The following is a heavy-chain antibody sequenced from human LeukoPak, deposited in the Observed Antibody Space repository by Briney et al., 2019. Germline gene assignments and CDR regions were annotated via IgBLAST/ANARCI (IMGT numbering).Heavy chain of an antibody. Sequence: GGSLRLSCEASGFTFSNYVMSWVRQAPGKGLEWVSTISVSGANTYYADSLKGRFTISRDNSKNTLYLQMNSLRAEDTAVYYCAKGGTYSSSYGYYFDYWGQGTLVTVSS. V-gene: IGHV3-23*01. J-gene: IGHJ4*02. CDR1: GFTFSNYV. CDR3: AKGGTYSSSYGYYFDY. D-gene: IGHD6-13*01. CDR2: ISVSGANT.